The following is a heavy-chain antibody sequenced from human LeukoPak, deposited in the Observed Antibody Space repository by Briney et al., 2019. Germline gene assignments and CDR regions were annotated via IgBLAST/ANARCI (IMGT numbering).Heavy chain of an antibody. CDR2: MNPNSGNT. V-gene: IGHV1-8*01. CDR3: ARERRSGGVYDY. J-gene: IGHJ4*02. Sequence: ASVKVSCKASGYTFTSYDINWVRQATGQGLEWMGWMNPNSGNTGYAQKFQGRVTMTRNTSISTAYMELSSLRSEDTAVYYCARERRSGGVYDYWGQGTLVTVSS. D-gene: IGHD3-16*01. CDR1: GYTFTSYD.